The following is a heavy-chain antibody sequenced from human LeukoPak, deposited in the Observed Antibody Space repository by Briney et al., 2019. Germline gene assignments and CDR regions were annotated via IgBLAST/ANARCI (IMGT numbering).Heavy chain of an antibody. CDR3: ARGVRHCSGGSCYVYYMDA. V-gene: IGHV1-8*01. D-gene: IGHD2-15*01. Sequence: ASVKVSCKASGYTFTSYDINWVRQATGQGLEWMGWINPNSGNTGYAQKFQGRVTMTMNTSISTAYMELSSLRSEDTAVYYCARGVRHCSGGSCYVYYMDAWGKGTTVTVSS. CDR1: GYTFTSYD. CDR2: INPNSGNT. J-gene: IGHJ6*03.